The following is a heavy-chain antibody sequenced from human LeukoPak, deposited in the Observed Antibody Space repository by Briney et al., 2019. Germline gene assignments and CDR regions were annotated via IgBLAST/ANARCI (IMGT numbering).Heavy chain of an antibody. V-gene: IGHV1-2*02. CDR1: GYTFIDDY. CDR3: ARDRCSGWYSWFDP. Sequence: ASVKVSCKASGYTFIDDYIYWVRQAPGKGLEWMGWINPNCDDKKYAQKFQDRVTMTRDTSIRTVYIDVSKQRSDDTAVYYCARDRCSGWYSWFDPWGQGTLVTVSS. J-gene: IGHJ5*02. CDR2: INPNCDDK. D-gene: IGHD6-19*01.